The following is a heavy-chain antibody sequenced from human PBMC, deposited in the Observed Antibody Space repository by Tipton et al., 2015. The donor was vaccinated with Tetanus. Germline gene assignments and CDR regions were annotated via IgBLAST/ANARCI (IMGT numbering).Heavy chain of an antibody. Sequence: GSLRLSCAASGFTFSDYYMNWVRQTPGRGLEWVSAISDSGTAGDSTTYYADSVKGRFTVSRDNSKNTLYLQMSSLRAEDTAVYYCAKGGTIMIWNYYFDSWGQGTLVTVSS. CDR3: AKGGTIMIWNYYFDS. V-gene: IGHV3-23*01. CDR2: ISDSGTAGDSTT. CDR1: GFTFSDYY. D-gene: IGHD3-16*01. J-gene: IGHJ4*02.